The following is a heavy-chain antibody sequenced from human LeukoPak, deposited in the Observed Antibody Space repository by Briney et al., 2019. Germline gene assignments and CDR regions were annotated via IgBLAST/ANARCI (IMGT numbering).Heavy chain of an antibody. D-gene: IGHD3-22*01. Sequence: GGSLRLSCAASGFTFSTYWMHWLRQAPGKGLVWVSRIKSDGGTNYADSVKGRFTISRDNAKKTVSLQMNSLRPEDTGVYYCARAPSEIGGYYPEYFRHWGQGTLVTVSS. CDR2: IKSDGGT. CDR1: GFTFSTYW. V-gene: IGHV3-74*01. J-gene: IGHJ1*01. CDR3: ARAPSEIGGYYPEYFRH.